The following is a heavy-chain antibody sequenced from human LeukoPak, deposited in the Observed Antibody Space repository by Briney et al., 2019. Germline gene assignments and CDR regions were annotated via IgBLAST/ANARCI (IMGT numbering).Heavy chain of an antibody. D-gene: IGHD4-23*01. V-gene: IGHV1-18*01. CDR2: ISAYNGYT. CDR3: ARDKAVTTEVTQHFQH. J-gene: IGHJ1*01. Sequence: GASVKVSCKASGYTFTKYGITWVRQAPGQGLEWMGWISAYNGYTDYAQKFQFRVTMTTDTSTSTAYMELRNLRSDDTAVYYCARDKAVTTEVTQHFQHWGQGTLVTVSS. CDR1: GYTFTKYG.